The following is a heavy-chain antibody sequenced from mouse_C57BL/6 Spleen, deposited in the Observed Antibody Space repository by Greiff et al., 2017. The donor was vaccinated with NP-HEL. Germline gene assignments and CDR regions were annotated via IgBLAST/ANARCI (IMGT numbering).Heavy chain of an antibody. CDR1: GYAFSSYW. CDR3: ARSGRVYAVDY. J-gene: IGHJ4*01. V-gene: IGHV1-80*01. CDR2: IYPGDGDT. D-gene: IGHD3-1*01. Sequence: QVQLQQSGAELVQPGASVKISCKASGYAFSSYWMNWVKQRPGKGLEWIGQIYPGDGDTNYNGKFKGKATLTADKSSSTDYMQLSSLTSEDSAVYCCARSGRVYAVDYWGQGTSVTVSS.